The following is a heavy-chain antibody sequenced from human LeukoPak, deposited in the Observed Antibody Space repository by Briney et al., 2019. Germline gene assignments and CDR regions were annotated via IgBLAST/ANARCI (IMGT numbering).Heavy chain of an antibody. J-gene: IGHJ4*02. Sequence: PSETLSLTCTVSGGSISSYYWSWIRLPPGKGLEWIGYIYYSGSTNYNPSLKSRVTISVDTSKNQFSLKLRSVTAADTAVYYCARVTGYMIEDYFDYWGQGTLVTVSS. CDR3: ARVTGYMIEDYFDY. CDR2: IYYSGST. D-gene: IGHD3-22*01. CDR1: GGSISSYY. V-gene: IGHV4-59*01.